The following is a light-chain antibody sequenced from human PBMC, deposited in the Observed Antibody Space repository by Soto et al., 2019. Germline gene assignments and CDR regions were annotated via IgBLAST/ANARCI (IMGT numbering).Light chain of an antibody. J-gene: IGKJ2*01. V-gene: IGKV3-15*01. CDR2: GAS. Sequence: EIVMTQSPATLSVSPGESATLSCRASQSISSDLAWYQQKPGQPPRLLIYGASTRATGVPARFTGSGSGSDFTLTSSGLQSDDFAVYYCQQGHNWPLTFGQGTRLEI. CDR1: QSISSD. CDR3: QQGHNWPLT.